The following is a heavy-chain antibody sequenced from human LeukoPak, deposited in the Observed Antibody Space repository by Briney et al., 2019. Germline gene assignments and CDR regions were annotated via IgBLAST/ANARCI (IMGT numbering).Heavy chain of an antibody. J-gene: IGHJ4*02. CDR1: GFTFSKYW. D-gene: IGHD6-19*01. CDR3: ATKQWLAPPPDS. CDR2: INTDGTVT. Sequence: GGSLRLSCAASGFTFSKYWMLWVRQAPGKGLESVSRINTDGTVTTYADSVKGRFTVSRDNADNTMFLQMNSVRHEDTAVYYCATKQWLAPPPDSWGEGTPVTVSS. V-gene: IGHV3-74*01.